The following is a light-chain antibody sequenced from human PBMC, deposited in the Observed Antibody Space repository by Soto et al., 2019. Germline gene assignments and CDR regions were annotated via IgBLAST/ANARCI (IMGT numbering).Light chain of an antibody. CDR3: SSYSATNYPYV. J-gene: IGLJ1*01. V-gene: IGLV2-8*01. CDR1: SSDVGGYNY. CDR2: EVS. Sequence: QSARTQPPSASGAFGQSVTISCTGTSSDVGGYNYVSWYQQHPGKAPKLMIYEVSERPSGVPDRFSGSKSGNTASLTVSGLQADDEADYYCSSYSATNYPYVFGTGTKVPVL.